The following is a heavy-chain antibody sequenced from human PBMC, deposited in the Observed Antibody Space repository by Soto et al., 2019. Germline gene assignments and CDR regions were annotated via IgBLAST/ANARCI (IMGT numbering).Heavy chain of an antibody. CDR2: INHSGST. CDR3: ARGRWELRFDQ. J-gene: IGHJ4*02. V-gene: IGHV4-34*01. D-gene: IGHD1-26*01. Sequence: QVQLQQWGAGLLKPSETLSLTCAVYGGSFSGYYWSWIRQPPGKGLEWIGEINHSGSTNYNPSLKSRVTISVDSSKNQFSLKLTSVSAAGTAVYSCARGRWELRFDQWGQGTLVTVSS. CDR1: GGSFSGYY.